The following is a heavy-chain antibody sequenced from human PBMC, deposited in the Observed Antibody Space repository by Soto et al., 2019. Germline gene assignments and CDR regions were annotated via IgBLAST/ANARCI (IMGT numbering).Heavy chain of an antibody. D-gene: IGHD2-21*01. CDR1: GFTFSSYA. Sequence: PGGSLRLSCAASGFTFSSYAMHWVRQAPGKGLEWVAVISYDGSNKYYADSVKGRFTISRDNSKNTLYLQVNSLRAEDTAVYYCARDPPHPIYYYYGMDVWGQGTTVTVSS. V-gene: IGHV3-30-3*01. CDR3: ARDPPHPIYYYYGMDV. J-gene: IGHJ6*02. CDR2: ISYDGSNK.